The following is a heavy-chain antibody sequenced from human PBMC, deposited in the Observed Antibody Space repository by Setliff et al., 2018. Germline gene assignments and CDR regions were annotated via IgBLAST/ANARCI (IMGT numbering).Heavy chain of an antibody. CDR2: INPNSGGT. Sequence: ASVKVSCKASGYTFTGYYMHWVRQAPGQGLEWMGWINPNSGGTNYAQKFQGWVTMTRDTSISTAYMELSRLRSDDTAVYYCARGGKESYGRYYYYYYMDVWGKGTTVTVSS. D-gene: IGHD5-18*01. CDR3: ARGGKESYGRYYYYYYMDV. J-gene: IGHJ6*03. CDR1: GYTFTGYY. V-gene: IGHV1-2*04.